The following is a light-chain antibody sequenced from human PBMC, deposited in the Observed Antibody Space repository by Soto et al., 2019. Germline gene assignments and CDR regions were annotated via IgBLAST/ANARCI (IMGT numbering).Light chain of an antibody. CDR1: SSDVGAYNY. V-gene: IGLV2-8*01. J-gene: IGLJ1*01. CDR3: QSYDRSLSGYV. Sequence: QSVLTQPPSASGSPGQSVTISCTGTSSDVGAYNYVSWYQQHPGKAPKLMIYEVSKRPSGVPDRFSGSKSGNTASLTVSGLQAEDEADYYCQSYDRSLSGYVLGTGTKVTVL. CDR2: EVS.